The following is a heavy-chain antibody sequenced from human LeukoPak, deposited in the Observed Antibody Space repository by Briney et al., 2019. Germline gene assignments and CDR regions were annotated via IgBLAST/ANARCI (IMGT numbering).Heavy chain of an antibody. CDR1: GGSISSSSYY. CDR3: ARGPYGFDY. D-gene: IGHD2-21*01. CDR2: IYYSGST. Sequence: SETLSLTCTVSGGSISSSSYYWGWIRQPPGKGLEWIGSIYYSGSTNYNPSLKSRVTISSDTSKNQFSLMLRSVTAADTAVYYCARGPYGFDYWGQGTLVTVSS. V-gene: IGHV4-39*07. J-gene: IGHJ4*02.